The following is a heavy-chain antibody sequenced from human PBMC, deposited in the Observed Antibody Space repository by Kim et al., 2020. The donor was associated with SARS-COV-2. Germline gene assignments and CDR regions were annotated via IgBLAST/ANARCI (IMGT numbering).Heavy chain of an antibody. J-gene: IGHJ4*02. Sequence: GGSLRLSCAASGFTFSSYGMHWVRQAPGKGLEWVAVISYDGSNKYYADSVKGRFTISRDNSKNTLYLQMNSLRAEDTAVYYCAAGGSANWGQGTLVTVSS. CDR1: GFTFSSYG. CDR3: AAGGSAN. V-gene: IGHV3-30*03. CDR2: ISYDGSNK. D-gene: IGHD2-15*01.